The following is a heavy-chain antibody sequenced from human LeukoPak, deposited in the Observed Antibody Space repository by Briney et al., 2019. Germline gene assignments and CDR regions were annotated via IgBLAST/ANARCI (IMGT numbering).Heavy chain of an antibody. Sequence: GGSLRLSCAASGFTFSSHWMSWVRQAPGKGLEWVANMKQDGSDKYYVDSVKGRFTISRDNAKNSLYLQMNSLRTGDTAVYYCARACYYDSSGYCHDAFDIWGQGTMVTVSS. V-gene: IGHV3-7*01. J-gene: IGHJ3*02. D-gene: IGHD3-22*01. CDR1: GFTFSSHW. CDR3: ARACYYDSSGYCHDAFDI. CDR2: MKQDGSDK.